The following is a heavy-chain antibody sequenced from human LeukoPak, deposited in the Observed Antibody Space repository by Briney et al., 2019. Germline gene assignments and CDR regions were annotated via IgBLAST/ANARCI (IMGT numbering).Heavy chain of an antibody. Sequence: PGRSLRLSCAASGFTFSSYAMSWVRQAPGKRLEWIARIKSDGGTTDYVAPVKGRFTISRDDSKNTLYLQMNSLKTEDTAVYYCTTGTTTVTTFDYWGQGTLVTVSS. CDR1: GFTFSSYA. CDR3: TTGTTTVTTFDY. V-gene: IGHV3-15*01. J-gene: IGHJ4*02. D-gene: IGHD4-17*01. CDR2: IKSDGGTT.